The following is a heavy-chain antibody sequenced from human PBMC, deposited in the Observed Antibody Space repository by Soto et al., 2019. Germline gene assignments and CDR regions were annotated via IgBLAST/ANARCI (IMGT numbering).Heavy chain of an antibody. CDR1: GGSFSGYY. CDR3: ARGLGNYYDFWSGYSRGYGMDV. J-gene: IGHJ6*02. V-gene: IGHV4-34*01. Sequence: TLSLTCAVYGGSFSGYYWSWIRQPPGKGLEWIGEINHSGSTNYNPSLKSRVTISVDTSKNQFSLKLSSVTAADTAVYYCARGLGNYYDFWSGYSRGYGMDVWGQGTTVTVSS. CDR2: INHSGST. D-gene: IGHD3-3*01.